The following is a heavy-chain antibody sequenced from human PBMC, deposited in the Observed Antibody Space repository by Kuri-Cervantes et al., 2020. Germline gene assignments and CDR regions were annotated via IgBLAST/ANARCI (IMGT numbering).Heavy chain of an antibody. V-gene: IGHV3-9*01. D-gene: IGHD5-24*01. CDR3: ARDMTHPMATIIAYYYYGLDV. CDR2: ISWNSGSI. J-gene: IGHJ6*02. Sequence: GGSLRLSCAASGFSFDDYGMHWVRQAPGKGLEWVSGISWNSGSIGYADSVKGRFTISRDNAKNSPYLQMNSLRAEDTAVYYCARDMTHPMATIIAYYYYGLDVWGQGTTVTVSS. CDR1: GFSFDDYG.